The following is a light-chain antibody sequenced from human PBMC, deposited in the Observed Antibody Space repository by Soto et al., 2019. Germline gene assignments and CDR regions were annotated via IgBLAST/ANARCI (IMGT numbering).Light chain of an antibody. CDR3: QQYSSYWT. CDR2: KAS. J-gene: IGKJ1*01. CDR1: QNIGSW. V-gene: IGKV1-5*03. Sequence: DFQMTQSPFTLSASVGDRVTITCRAGQNIGSWLAWYQQKPGKAPKLLIYKASTLESGVPSTFSGSGSGTEFTLTISSLQPDDFATYYCQQYSSYWTFGQGTKVEIK.